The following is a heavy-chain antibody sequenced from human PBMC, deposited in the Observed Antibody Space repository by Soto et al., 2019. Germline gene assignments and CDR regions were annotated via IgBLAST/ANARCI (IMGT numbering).Heavy chain of an antibody. J-gene: IGHJ4*02. CDR3: ARRDCFSSSCYFKY. CDR1: GYTFTSYY. D-gene: IGHD2-2*01. Sequence: QVSLVQSGAEVKKPGASVKVSCKASGYTFTSYYVHWVRQAPGQGLEWMGIINPSGATTTYAQNFQGRGAMTRDTSTSTVCMELSSLRSEDTAVYYCARRDCFSSSCYFKYWGQGTLVTVSS. CDR2: INPSGATT. V-gene: IGHV1-46*01.